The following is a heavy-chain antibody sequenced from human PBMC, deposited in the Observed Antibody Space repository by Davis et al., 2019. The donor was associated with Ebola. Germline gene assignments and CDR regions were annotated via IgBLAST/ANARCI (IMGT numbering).Heavy chain of an antibody. Sequence: GESLKISCVASGFRFDDYGMSWVRQAPGKGLEWVSGISWNGDTTGYADSVKGRFTISRDNSKNTLYLQMNSLRAEDTAVYYCAKHTYSYGVTNYGMDVWGKGTTVTVSS. CDR2: ISWNGDTT. CDR1: GFRFDDYG. J-gene: IGHJ6*04. V-gene: IGHV3-20*04. CDR3: AKHTYSYGVTNYGMDV. D-gene: IGHD5-18*01.